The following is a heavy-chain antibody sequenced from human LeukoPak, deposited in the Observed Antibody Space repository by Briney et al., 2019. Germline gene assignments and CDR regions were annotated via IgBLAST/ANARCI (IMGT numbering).Heavy chain of an antibody. J-gene: IGHJ4*02. CDR1: GFTFSSYW. D-gene: IGHD2-21*01. CDR2: IEKDGSDK. CDR3: AGSVWPEDY. Sequence: GGSLRLSCAASGFTFSSYWMSWVRQAPGKGLERVANIEKDGSDKYYVDSVKGRFTISRDNAKNSVYLQMNSLRAEDSAVYYCAGSVWPEDYWGQGTLVTVSS. V-gene: IGHV3-7*01.